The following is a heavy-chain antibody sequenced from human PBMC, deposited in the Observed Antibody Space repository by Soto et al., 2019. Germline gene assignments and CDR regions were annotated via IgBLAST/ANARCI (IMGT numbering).Heavy chain of an antibody. Sequence: EMQLVESGGGLVQPGRSLRLSCAASGFTFDDYAMHWVRQVPGKGLEWVSGISWNSASIGYADSVKGRFTTSRDNAKNSLYLEMNSLRTEDTALYYCVKDWGHDFRNGYFNFWGQGTPVTVSS. V-gene: IGHV3-9*01. CDR2: ISWNSASI. J-gene: IGHJ4*02. D-gene: IGHD3-3*01. CDR1: GFTFDDYA. CDR3: VKDWGHDFRNGYFNF.